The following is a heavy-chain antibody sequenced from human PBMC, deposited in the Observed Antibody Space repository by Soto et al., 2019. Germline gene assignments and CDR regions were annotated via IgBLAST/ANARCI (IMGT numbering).Heavy chain of an antibody. V-gene: IGHV1-69*13. J-gene: IGHJ5*02. CDR3: ARGRPITGTKGFWFDT. CDR1: GGTFSSYA. D-gene: IGHD1-20*01. Sequence: ASVKVSCKASGGTFSSYAISWVRQAPGQGLEWMGGIIPIFGTANYAQKFQGRVTITADESTSTAYMELSSLRSEDTAVYYCARGRPITGTKGFWFDTWGQGTLVTVSS. CDR2: IIPIFGTA.